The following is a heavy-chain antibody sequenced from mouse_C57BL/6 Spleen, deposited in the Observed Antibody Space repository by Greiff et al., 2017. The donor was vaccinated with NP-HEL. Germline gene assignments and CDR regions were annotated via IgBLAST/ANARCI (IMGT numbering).Heavy chain of an antibody. CDR2: IDPSDSET. V-gene: IGHV1-52*01. CDR3: ARNYGTYFDY. CDR1: GYTFTSYW. Sequence: QVQLQQPGAELVRPGSSVKLSCKASGYTFTSYWMHWVKQRPIQGLEWIGNIDPSDSETHYNQKFKDKATLTVDKSSSTVYMQLSSLTSEDSAVYYCARNYGTYFDYWGQGTTLTVSS. J-gene: IGHJ2*01. D-gene: IGHD1-1*01.